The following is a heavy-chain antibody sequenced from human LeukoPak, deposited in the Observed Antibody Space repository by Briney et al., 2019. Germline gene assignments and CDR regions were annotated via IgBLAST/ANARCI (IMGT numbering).Heavy chain of an antibody. V-gene: IGHV3-23*01. CDR3: AKEGIAAAGSNAEYFQH. CDR1: GFTFSSYA. D-gene: IGHD6-13*01. J-gene: IGHJ1*01. Sequence: GGSLRLSCAASGFTFSSYAMSWVRQAPGKGLEWVSAISGSGGSTYYADSVKGRFTISRDNSKNTLYLQMNSLRAEDTAVYYCAKEGIAAAGSNAEYFQHWGQGTLVTVSS. CDR2: ISGSGGST.